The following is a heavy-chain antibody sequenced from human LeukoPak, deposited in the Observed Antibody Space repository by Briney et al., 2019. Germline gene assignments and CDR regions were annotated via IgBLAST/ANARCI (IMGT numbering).Heavy chain of an antibody. CDR2: ITTDGSST. V-gene: IGHV3-74*01. Sequence: GGSLRLSCVDSGFTFSRYWMHWVRQAPGKGLVWVSHITTDGSSTSYADSVKGRFTISRDNSKNTLYLQMNSLRAEDTAVYYCAKGIVRGVINPPGLWYWGQGTLVTVSS. CDR3: AKGIVRGVINPPGLWY. CDR1: GFTFSRYW. J-gene: IGHJ4*02. D-gene: IGHD3-10*01.